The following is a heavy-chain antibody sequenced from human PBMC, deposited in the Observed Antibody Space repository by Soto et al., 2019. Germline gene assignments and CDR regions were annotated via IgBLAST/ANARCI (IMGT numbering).Heavy chain of an antibody. CDR1: GYTFSTSG. J-gene: IGHJ6*02. D-gene: IGHD2-15*01. Sequence: QVQLVQSGAEVRKPGASVKVSCKASGYTFSTSGMSWLRQAPGQGLEWMGWISTYNGDTNDAPKFQDRVTMTSDTSTSTVYMELRSLRSDHTAVYYCARAGAAPYYYYGMDVWGQGTRVTVSS. CDR3: ARAGAAPYYYYGMDV. V-gene: IGHV1-18*01. CDR2: ISTYNGDT.